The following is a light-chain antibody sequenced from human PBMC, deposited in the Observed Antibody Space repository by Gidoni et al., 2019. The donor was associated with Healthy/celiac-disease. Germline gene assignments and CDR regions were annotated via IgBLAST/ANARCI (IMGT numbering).Light chain of an antibody. CDR3: QQYNNWPPWT. CDR1: QSVSST. Sequence: EIVMTHSPATLSVSPGERATLSCRASQSVSSTLAWYQQKPGQAPRLLIYGASTRATGIPARFSGSGSGTEVTLTISSLQSEDFAVYYCQQYNNWPPWTFGQGTKVEIK. V-gene: IGKV3-15*01. CDR2: GAS. J-gene: IGKJ1*01.